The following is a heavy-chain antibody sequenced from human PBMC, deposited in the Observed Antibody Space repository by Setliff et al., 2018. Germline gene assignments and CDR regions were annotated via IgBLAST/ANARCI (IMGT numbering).Heavy chain of an antibody. V-gene: IGHV1-46*01. J-gene: IGHJ4*02. CDR2: IIPSTGNT. CDR1: GYTFTSYY. D-gene: IGHD5-18*01. CDR3: ATFRGYTYGYDY. Sequence: ASVKVSCKASGYTFTSYYMHWVRQAPGQGLEWMTMIIPSTGNTNYAQKFQGRVTMTTDASTNTAYMELRSLGSDDTAVYYCATFRGYTYGYDYWGQGTLVTVSS.